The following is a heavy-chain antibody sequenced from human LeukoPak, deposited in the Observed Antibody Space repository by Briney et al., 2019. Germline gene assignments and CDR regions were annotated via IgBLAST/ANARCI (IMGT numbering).Heavy chain of an antibody. CDR3: ARDPGQYYDILTGYYTPYYFDY. V-gene: IGHV1-18*01. Sequence: ASVKVSCKASGYTFTSYGISWVRQAPGQGLQWMGWISTYNADTDYAQNLQGRVTMTTDTSTSPAYMELRSLRSDDTAVYYCARDPGQYYDILTGYYTPYYFDYWGQGTLVTVSS. J-gene: IGHJ4*02. D-gene: IGHD3-9*01. CDR1: GYTFTSYG. CDR2: ISTYNADT.